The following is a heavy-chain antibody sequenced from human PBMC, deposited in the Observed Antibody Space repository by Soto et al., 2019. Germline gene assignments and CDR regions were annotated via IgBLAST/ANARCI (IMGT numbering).Heavy chain of an antibody. CDR2: IFSNGDT. J-gene: IGHJ4*02. CDR1: GFTVSNNY. CDR3: ARDGTYNWV. D-gene: IGHD1-1*01. V-gene: IGHV3-66*01. Sequence: ELQLVASGGGLVQPGGSLRLSCAAAGFTVSNNYVRWFRQAPGKGLVWVSLIFSNGDTRYADSVKGRFTISRDSSSNTLYLQMNSLRVEDTAVYSCARDGTYNWVGGQGIHVTVSP.